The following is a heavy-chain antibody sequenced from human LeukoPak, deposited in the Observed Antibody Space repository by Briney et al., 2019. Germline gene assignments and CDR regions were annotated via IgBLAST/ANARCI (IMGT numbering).Heavy chain of an antibody. J-gene: IGHJ4*02. CDR2: IRQDGSDK. CDR1: GFTFSNYW. V-gene: IGHV3-7*01. Sequence: PGGSLRLSCVVSGFTFSNYWMSWVRQAPGKGLEWVATIRQDGSDKYFLDSVRGRFTISRDNAENSLYLQMNSPRGEDTAVYYCARDKGFGGSSFDYWGQGTLVTVSS. CDR3: ARDKGFGGSSFDY. D-gene: IGHD3-10*01.